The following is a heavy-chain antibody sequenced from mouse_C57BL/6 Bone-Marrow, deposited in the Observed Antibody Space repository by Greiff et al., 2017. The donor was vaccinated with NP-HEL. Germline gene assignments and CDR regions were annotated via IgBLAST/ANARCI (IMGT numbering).Heavy chain of an antibody. CDR1: GYTFTSYG. D-gene: IGHD1-1*01. V-gene: IGHV1-81*01. CDR2: IYPRSGNT. J-gene: IGHJ1*03. Sequence: QVQLQQSGAELARPGASVKLSCKASGYTFTSYGISWVKQRTGQGLEWIGEIYPRSGNTYYNEKFKGKATLTADKSSSTAYMEIRSLTSEDSAVYFCARWGGLRHWYFDVWGTGTTVTVSS. CDR3: ARWGGLRHWYFDV.